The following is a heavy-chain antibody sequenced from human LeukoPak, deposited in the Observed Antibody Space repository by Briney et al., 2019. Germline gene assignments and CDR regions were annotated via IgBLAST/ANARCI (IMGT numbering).Heavy chain of an antibody. D-gene: IGHD3-22*01. CDR2: ISSSSSYI. CDR1: GFTFSSFS. V-gene: IGHV3-21*01. Sequence: PGGSLRLSCAASGFTFSSFSMNWVRQAPGKGLEWVSSISSSSSYIYYADPVKGRFTISRNNAKNSLYLQMNSLRAEDTAVYYCARVSSCYYFDYWGQGTLVTVSS. J-gene: IGHJ4*02. CDR3: ARVSSCYYFDY.